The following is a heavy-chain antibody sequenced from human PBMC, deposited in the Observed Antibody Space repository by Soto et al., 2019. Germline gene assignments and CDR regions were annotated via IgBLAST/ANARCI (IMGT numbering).Heavy chain of an antibody. Sequence: SETLSLTCTVSGDSLSGGDYYWSWIRQPPGKGLEWIGDIYYTGFTFYNPSLKSRLTISLDSSKNQFSLRLNSVTAADTAFYFCARAYRINGWSDYFFDYWGQGTLVTVSS. CDR2: IYYTGFT. J-gene: IGHJ4*02. D-gene: IGHD6-19*01. CDR3: ARAYRINGWSDYFFDY. CDR1: GDSLSGGDYY. V-gene: IGHV4-30-4*08.